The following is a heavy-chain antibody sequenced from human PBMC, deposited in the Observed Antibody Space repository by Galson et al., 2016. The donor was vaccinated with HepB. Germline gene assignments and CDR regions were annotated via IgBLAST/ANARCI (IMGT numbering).Heavy chain of an antibody. D-gene: IGHD1/OR15-1a*01. V-gene: IGHV5-10-1*01. J-gene: IGHJ5*02. CDR3: ARHPPPSRMGAPGTFSDP. CDR1: GTSFSTYW. Sequence: QSGAEVKKPGESLRISCTDSGTSFSTYWISWLRQMPGKGPEWMARIEPNEPFVNYSPAFQGHVTVSVDKSISTVYLQWSSLKASDSAIYYCARHPPPSRMGAPGTFSDPWGQGTLVTVSS. CDR2: IEPNEPFV.